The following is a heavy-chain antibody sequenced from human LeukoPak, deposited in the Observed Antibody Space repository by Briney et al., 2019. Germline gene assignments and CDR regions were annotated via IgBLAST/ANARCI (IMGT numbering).Heavy chain of an antibody. J-gene: IGHJ6*02. CDR2: MYVTGNT. V-gene: IGHV4-4*07. CDR3: ARDRKAPYGMDV. Sequence: SETLSLTCTVSPGSISTFYWSWMRQSAGKGLEWVGRMYVTGNTNYNPSLKSRVTMSIDTSKNQFSLSLTSVTAAATAVYFCARDRKAPYGMDVWGQGTTVTVSS. CDR1: PGSISTFY.